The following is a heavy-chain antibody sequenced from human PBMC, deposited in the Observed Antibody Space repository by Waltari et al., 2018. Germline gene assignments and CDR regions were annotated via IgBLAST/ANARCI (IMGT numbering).Heavy chain of an antibody. J-gene: IGHJ6*03. CDR3: ARGVEVVVAATHYYYYYMDV. CDR1: GGSISSYY. Sequence: QVQLQESGPGLVKPSETLSLTCTVSGGSISSYYWSWIRQPAGKGLEWIGRIYTRGSTNYTPTLKSRVTMSVDTSKNHVSLKLSSVTAADTAVYYCARGVEVVVAATHYYYYYMDVWGKGTTVTVSS. CDR2: IYTRGST. V-gene: IGHV4-4*07. D-gene: IGHD2-15*01.